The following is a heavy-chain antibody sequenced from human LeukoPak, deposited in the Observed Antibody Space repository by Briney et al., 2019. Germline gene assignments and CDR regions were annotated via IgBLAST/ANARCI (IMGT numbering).Heavy chain of an antibody. CDR1: GFTFNKSW. CDR3: AKWGSTWGFDN. D-gene: IGHD7-27*01. V-gene: IGHV3-7*01. J-gene: IGHJ4*02. CDR2: INADGRAE. Sequence: ARSLRLSCAASGFTFNKSWMTWVRQTPGKGLEWVANINADGRAEYYGDSGKGRFSISRDNAKSSVFLQMNNLRAEDTAVYYCAKWGSTWGFDNWGQGTLVTVSS.